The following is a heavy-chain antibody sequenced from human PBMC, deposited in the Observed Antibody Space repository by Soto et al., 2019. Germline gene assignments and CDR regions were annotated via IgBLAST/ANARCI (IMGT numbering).Heavy chain of an antibody. CDR2: INSDGSST. J-gene: IGHJ4*02. CDR1: GFTFSTYW. CDR3: ERLYAGANEY. Sequence: VQLVESGGGLVQPGGSLRLSCAASGFTFSTYWMHWVRQAPGKGLVWVSRINSDGSSTIYADSVKGRFTISRDNAKNTLNLQMNSLRAEDTAVYYCERLYAGANEYWGQGTLVTVSS. V-gene: IGHV3-74*01. D-gene: IGHD3-10*01.